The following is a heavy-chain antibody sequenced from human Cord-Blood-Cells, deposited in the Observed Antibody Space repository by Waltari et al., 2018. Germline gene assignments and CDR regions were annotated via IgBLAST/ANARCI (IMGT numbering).Heavy chain of an antibody. CDR3: AKMNYGGNPVDY. V-gene: IGHV3-30*18. D-gene: IGHD4-17*01. CDR2: ISYDGRNK. J-gene: IGHJ4*02. CDR1: GFTFSSYG. Sequence: VELVEAGGGVVQDGGSLRLSCAASGFTFSSYGMRWVRQASGKGLEWVAVISYDGRNKYYAGSVKGGFAISGDNSKNTLCLQMNSLRAEDTAVYYCAKMNYGGNPVDYWGQGTLVTVSS.